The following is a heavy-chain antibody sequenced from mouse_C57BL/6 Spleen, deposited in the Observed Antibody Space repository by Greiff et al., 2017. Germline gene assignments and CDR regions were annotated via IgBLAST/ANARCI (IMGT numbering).Heavy chain of an antibody. CDR2: IRSKSNNYAT. CDR1: GFSFNTYA. Sequence: VQLKESGGGLVQPKGSLKLSCAASGFSFNTYAMNWVRQAPGKGLEWVARIRSKSNNYATYYADSVKDRFTISRDYSESMLSLQMNNLKTEDTAMYYCVKGTLCCAMDYWGQGTTVTVSS. V-gene: IGHV10-1*01. CDR3: VKGTLCCAMDY. D-gene: IGHD1-1*02. J-gene: IGHJ4*01.